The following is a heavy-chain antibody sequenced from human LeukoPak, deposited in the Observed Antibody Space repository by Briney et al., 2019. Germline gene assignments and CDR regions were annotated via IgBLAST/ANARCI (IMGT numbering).Heavy chain of an antibody. V-gene: IGHV3-23*01. Sequence: PGGSLRLSCAASGFTFSSYAMSWVRQAPGKGLKWVSGISGSGGGTNYADSVKGRFTISRDNSKNTLYVQMNSLRAEDTAVYYCAKSGRDGHKSGAVGWYFDLWGRGTLVTVSS. J-gene: IGHJ2*01. D-gene: IGHD5-24*01. CDR2: ISGSGGGT. CDR1: GFTFSSYA. CDR3: AKSGRDGHKSGAVGWYFDL.